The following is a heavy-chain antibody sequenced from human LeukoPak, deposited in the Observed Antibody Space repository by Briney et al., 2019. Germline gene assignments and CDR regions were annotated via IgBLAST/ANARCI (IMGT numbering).Heavy chain of an antibody. J-gene: IGHJ3*02. Sequence: SVKVSCKASGGTFSSYAISWVRQAPGQGLEWMGGIIPIFGTANYAQKFQGRVTITADESTSTAYMELSSLRSEYTAVYYCARSDYDFWSGYDIWGQGTMVTVSS. CDR3: ARSDYDFWSGYDI. D-gene: IGHD3-3*01. CDR2: IIPIFGTA. CDR1: GGTFSSYA. V-gene: IGHV1-69*01.